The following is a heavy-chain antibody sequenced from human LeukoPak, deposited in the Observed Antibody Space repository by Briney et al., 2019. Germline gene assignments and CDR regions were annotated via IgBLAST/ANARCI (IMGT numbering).Heavy chain of an antibody. CDR3: ARGPIRCGGDCYLVDY. Sequence: SVKLSCKASGGTFSSYAISWVRQAPGQGLEWMGRIIPILGIANYAQKFQGRVTITADKSTSTAYMELSSLRSEDTAVYYCARGPIRCGGDCYLVDYWGQGTLVTVSS. CDR2: IIPILGIA. D-gene: IGHD2-21*02. CDR1: GGTFSSYA. J-gene: IGHJ4*02. V-gene: IGHV1-69*04.